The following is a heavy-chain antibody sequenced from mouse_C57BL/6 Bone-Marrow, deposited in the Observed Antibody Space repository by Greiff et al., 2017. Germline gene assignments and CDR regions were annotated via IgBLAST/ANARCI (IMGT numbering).Heavy chain of an antibody. J-gene: IGHJ2*01. V-gene: IGHV1-15*01. Sequence: QVQLKESGAELVRPGASVTLSCKASGYTFTDYEMHWVKQTPVHGLEWIGAIDPETGGTAYNQKFKGKAILTADKSSSTAYMELRSLTSEDSAVYYCTRYRYYFDYWGQGTTLTVSS. CDR2: IDPETGGT. CDR1: GYTFTDYE. CDR3: TRYRYYFDY.